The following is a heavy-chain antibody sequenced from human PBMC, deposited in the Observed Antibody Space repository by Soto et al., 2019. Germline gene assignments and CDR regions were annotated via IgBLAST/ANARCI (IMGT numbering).Heavy chain of an antibody. CDR1: GGSISSGYYY. J-gene: IGHJ4*02. CDR2: ISYSGTT. V-gene: IGHV4-31*03. CDR3: ARDSSGGFIRLDY. Sequence: SETLSLTCTVSGGSISSGYYYWSWIRQHPGKGLEWIGYISYSGTTYYNPSLKSRLTISLDTSKNQFSLKLSSVTAADTAVYYCARDSSGGFIRLDYWGQGTLVTVSS. D-gene: IGHD2-15*01.